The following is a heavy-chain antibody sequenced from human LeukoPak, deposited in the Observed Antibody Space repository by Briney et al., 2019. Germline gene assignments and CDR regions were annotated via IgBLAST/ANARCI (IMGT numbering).Heavy chain of an antibody. J-gene: IGHJ5*02. Sequence: GGSLRLSCAASGFTFSSYSMDWVRQAPGKGLEWVSSITGSSRYIYYADSVRGRFTISRDNAKNSLYLQMNSLRAEDTAVHYCAKDLTVTSTCYFDAWGQGTLVTVSS. CDR1: GFTFSSYS. CDR3: AKDLTVTSTCYFDA. V-gene: IGHV3-21*01. D-gene: IGHD4-11*01. CDR2: ITGSSRYI.